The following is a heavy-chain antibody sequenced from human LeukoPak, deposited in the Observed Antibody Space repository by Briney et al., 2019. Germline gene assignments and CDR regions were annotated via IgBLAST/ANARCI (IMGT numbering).Heavy chain of an antibody. CDR1: GFTFSSYS. Sequence: GGSLRLSCAASGFTFSSYSMNWVRLAPGKGLEWVSSISSSSSYIYYADSVKGRFTISRDNAKNSLYLQMNSLRAEDTAVYYCARMPFYGSGSRYYFDYWGQGTLVTVSS. J-gene: IGHJ4*02. V-gene: IGHV3-21*01. CDR3: ARMPFYGSGSRYYFDY. D-gene: IGHD3-10*01. CDR2: ISSSSSYI.